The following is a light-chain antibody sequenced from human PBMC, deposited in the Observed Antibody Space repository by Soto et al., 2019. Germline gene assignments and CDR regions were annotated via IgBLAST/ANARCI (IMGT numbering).Light chain of an antibody. CDR2: GAS. CDR3: QQYDSYPRT. CDR1: QSVRSN. J-gene: IGKJ1*01. Sequence: EIVMTQSPATLSVSPGERATLSCRASQSVRSNLAWYQQKPGQSPRLLIYGASTRATGIPARFSGSGSGTQFTLTISSLQSEDFEVYYCQQYDSYPRTLGQGTKVDI. V-gene: IGKV3-15*01.